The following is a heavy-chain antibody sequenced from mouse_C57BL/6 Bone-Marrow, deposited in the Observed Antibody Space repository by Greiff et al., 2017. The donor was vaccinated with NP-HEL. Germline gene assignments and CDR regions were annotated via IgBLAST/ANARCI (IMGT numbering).Heavy chain of an antibody. V-gene: IGHV1-72*01. CDR1: GYTFTSYW. J-gene: IGHJ4*01. D-gene: IGHD1-1*01. Sequence: QVQLQQPGAELVKPGASVKLSCKASGYTFTSYWMHWVKQRPGRGLEWIGRIDPNSGGTKYNEKFKSKATLTVDKPSSTAYMQLSSLTSEDSAVYYCARSGTTVYYAMDYWGQGTSVTVSS. CDR3: ARSGTTVYYAMDY. CDR2: IDPNSGGT.